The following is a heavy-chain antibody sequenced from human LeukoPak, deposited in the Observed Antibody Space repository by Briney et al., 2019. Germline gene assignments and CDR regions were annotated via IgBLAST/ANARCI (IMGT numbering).Heavy chain of an antibody. V-gene: IGHV4-34*01. CDR3: ARGVVVPAANLIDY. Sequence: SETLSLTCAVYGGSFSGYYWSWIRQPPGKGLEWIGEINHSGSTNYNPSLKSRVTISVDTSKNQFSLKLSSVTAADTAVYYCARGVVVPAANLIDYWGQGTLVTVSS. CDR2: INHSGST. CDR1: GGSFSGYY. J-gene: IGHJ4*02. D-gene: IGHD2-2*01.